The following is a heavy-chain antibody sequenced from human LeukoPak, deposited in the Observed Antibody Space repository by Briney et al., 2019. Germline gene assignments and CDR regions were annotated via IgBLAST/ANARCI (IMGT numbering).Heavy chain of an antibody. V-gene: IGHV3-74*01. Sequence: PGGSLRLSCAGSGWMHWVRQAPGKGLVWVSGVNHLGTATYYADSVKGRFTISRDNSKNMLYLQMNSLRAEDTAVYYCARQTNRAAACNVWFDPWGQGTLVTVSS. CDR2: VNHLGTAT. D-gene: IGHD6-13*01. CDR1: GW. CDR3: ARQTNRAAACNVWFDP. J-gene: IGHJ5*02.